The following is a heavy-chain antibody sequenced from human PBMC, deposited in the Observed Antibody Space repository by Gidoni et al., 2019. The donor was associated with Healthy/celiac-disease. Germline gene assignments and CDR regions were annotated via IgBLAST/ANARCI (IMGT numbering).Heavy chain of an antibody. J-gene: IGHJ6*02. CDR3: AKDIKVGASYGMDV. D-gene: IGHD1-26*01. Sequence: EVQLVESGGVVVQPGGSLRLSCAASGFTFDDYAMHWVRQAPGKGLEWVSLISWDGGRTYYANSVKGRFTISRDNSKNSLYLQMNSLRAEDTALYYCAKDIKVGASYGMDVWGQGTTVTVSS. V-gene: IGHV3-43D*04. CDR1: GFTFDDYA. CDR2: ISWDGGRT.